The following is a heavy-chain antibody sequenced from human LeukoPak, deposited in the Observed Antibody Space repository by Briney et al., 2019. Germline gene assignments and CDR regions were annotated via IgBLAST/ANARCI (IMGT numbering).Heavy chain of an antibody. D-gene: IGHD6-19*01. CDR2: ISSSGSAI. Sequence: PGGSLRLSCAGSGFTFSSYEMNWVRQAPGKGLEWVSKISSSGSAIYYADSVKGRFTISRDNAKSTLYLQMNSLRAEDTAVYYCARGGSLGYWSKGTLVTVST. J-gene: IGHJ4*02. CDR1: GFTFSSYE. V-gene: IGHV3-48*03. CDR3: ARGGSLGY.